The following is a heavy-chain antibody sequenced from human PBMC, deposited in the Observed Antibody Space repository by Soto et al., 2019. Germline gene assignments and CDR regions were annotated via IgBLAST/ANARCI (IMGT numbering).Heavy chain of an antibody. Sequence: QLQLQESGSGLMKPSQTLSLTCAVSGGSISSGGYSWSWIRQPPGKGLEWIGYIYHSGSTYYNPSLKSRVTISVDRSKNQFSLKLSSVTAADTAVYYCARGLVTAAAPVSGMDVWGQGTTVTVSS. CDR3: ARGLVTAAAPVSGMDV. V-gene: IGHV4-30-2*01. CDR2: IYHSGST. J-gene: IGHJ6*02. D-gene: IGHD4-17*01. CDR1: GGSISSGGYS.